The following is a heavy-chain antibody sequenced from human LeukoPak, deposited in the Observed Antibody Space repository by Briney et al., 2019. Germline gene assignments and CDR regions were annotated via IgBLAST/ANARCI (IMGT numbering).Heavy chain of an antibody. J-gene: IGHJ5*02. V-gene: IGHV4-59*10. CDR3: ARGGGLVVITKVGWFDP. CDR2: IYTSGST. D-gene: IGHD3-22*01. Sequence: SETLSLTCAVYGGSFSGYYWSWIRQPAGKGLEWIGRIYTSGSTNYNPSLKSRVTMSVDTSKNQFSLKLSSVTAADTAVYYCARGGGLVVITKVGWFDPWGQGTLVTVSS. CDR1: GGSFSGYY.